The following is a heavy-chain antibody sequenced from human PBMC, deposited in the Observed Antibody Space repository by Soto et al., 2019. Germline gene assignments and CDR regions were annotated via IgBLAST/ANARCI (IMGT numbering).Heavy chain of an antibody. J-gene: IGHJ3*02. CDR3: ARDDAFGDENGFDI. D-gene: IGHD2-21*02. Sequence: QVQLVQSGAEVKKPGSSVTVSCKASGGTFSSYAISWVRQAPGQGLEWMGRIIPFIGTANYAQKFQGRVTITADESTSTAYMELTSLRSEDTAVYYCARDDAFGDENGFDIWGQGTMVTVSS. CDR2: IIPFIGTA. V-gene: IGHV1-69*18. CDR1: GGTFSSYA.